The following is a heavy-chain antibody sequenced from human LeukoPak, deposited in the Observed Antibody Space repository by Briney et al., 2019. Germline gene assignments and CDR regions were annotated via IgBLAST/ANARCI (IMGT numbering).Heavy chain of an antibody. D-gene: IGHD6-6*01. CDR2: IYYSGTT. J-gene: IGHJ6*03. Sequence: SETLSLTCSVSGGSISSYYWNWIRQPPGKGLEWIGYIYYSGTTNYNPSLQSRVTISVDTSKNQFSLKLRSVTAADTAVYYCARKFSSSKIYYYYHMDVWGKGTTVTVSS. CDR1: GGSISSYY. CDR3: ARKFSSSKIYYYYHMDV. V-gene: IGHV4-59*01.